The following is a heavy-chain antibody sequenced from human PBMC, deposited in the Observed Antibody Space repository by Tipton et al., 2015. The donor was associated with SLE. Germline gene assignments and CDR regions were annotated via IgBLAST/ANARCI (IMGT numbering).Heavy chain of an antibody. CDR3: ARYLIAAAGSGFDY. D-gene: IGHD6-13*01. CDR2: IYYSGST. Sequence: LRLSCTVSGGSISSYYWSWIRQPPGKGLEWIGCIYYSGSTNYNPSLKSRVTISVDTSKNQFSLKLSSVTAADTAVYYCARYLIAAAGSGFDYWGQGTLVTVSS. CDR1: GGSISSYY. J-gene: IGHJ4*02. V-gene: IGHV4-59*12.